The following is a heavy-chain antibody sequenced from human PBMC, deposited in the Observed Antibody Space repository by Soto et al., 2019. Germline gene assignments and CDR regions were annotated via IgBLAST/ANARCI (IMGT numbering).Heavy chain of an antibody. V-gene: IGHV4-34*01. D-gene: IGHD3-22*01. J-gene: IGHJ4*02. CDR2: INHSGST. Sequence: SETLSLTCAVYCGSFSGYYWSWIRQPPGKGLEWIGEINHSGSTNYNPSLKSRVTISVDTSKNQFSLKLSSVTAADTAVHYCARSKHNYYDSSGYWAYWGQGTLVTVSS. CDR3: ARSKHNYYDSSGYWAY. CDR1: CGSFSGYY.